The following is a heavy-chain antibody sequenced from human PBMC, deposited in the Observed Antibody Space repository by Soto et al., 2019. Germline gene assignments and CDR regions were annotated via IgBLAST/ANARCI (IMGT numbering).Heavy chain of an antibody. V-gene: IGHV4-59*08. Sequence: PSETLSLTCTVSGGSISSYYWSWVRQPPGKGLEWIGYIFYSGSTKYNPSLKSRVTISEDTSKNQFSLKLSSVTAADTAVYYCARQPHFGVVQDWFDPWGQGALVTVSS. CDR1: GGSISSYY. J-gene: IGHJ5*02. CDR3: ARQPHFGVVQDWFDP. D-gene: IGHD3-3*01. CDR2: IFYSGST.